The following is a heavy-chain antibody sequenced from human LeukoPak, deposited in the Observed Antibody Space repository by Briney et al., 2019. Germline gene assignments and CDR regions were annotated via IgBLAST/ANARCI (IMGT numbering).Heavy chain of an antibody. CDR2: ISSSGSTI. Sequence: GGSLRLSCADSRVTFSSYEMNWVRQAPGKGLEWVSYISSSGSTIYYADSVKGRFTISRDNTKNSLYLQMNSLRAEDTAVYYCARESFSYYDILTGYYYYYYYMDVWGKGTTVTVSS. D-gene: IGHD3-9*01. CDR1: RVTFSSYE. V-gene: IGHV3-48*03. J-gene: IGHJ6*03. CDR3: ARESFSYYDILTGYYYYYYYMDV.